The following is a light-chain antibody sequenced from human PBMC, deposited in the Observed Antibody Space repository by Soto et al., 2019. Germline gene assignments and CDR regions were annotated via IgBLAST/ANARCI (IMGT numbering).Light chain of an antibody. CDR3: NSFTTSPTWG. J-gene: IGLJ3*02. V-gene: IGLV2-14*01. CDR2: QVG. Sequence: QSALTQPASVSGSPGQTVTISCTGTSADVGAYHYVSWYQHHPGKAPRLLMFQVGIRPSGVSNRFSGSKSGNTASLTISGLQPEDEADYYCNSFTTSPTWGFGGGTKLTVL. CDR1: SADVGAYHY.